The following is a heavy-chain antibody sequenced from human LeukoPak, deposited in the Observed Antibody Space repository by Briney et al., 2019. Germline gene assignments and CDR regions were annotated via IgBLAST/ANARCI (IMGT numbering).Heavy chain of an antibody. CDR1: GYTFATYG. CDR3: ARPVKPAGEFDS. CDR2: ISAYNGNT. Sequence: GASVKVSCKASGYTFATYGVTWVRQAPGQGLEWIGWISAYNGNTNYVQKYQGRVTMTTDTSTSTAHMELRSLRSDDTGIYYCARPVKPAGEFDSWGQGILVTVSS. J-gene: IGHJ4*02. V-gene: IGHV1-18*01. D-gene: IGHD2-21*01.